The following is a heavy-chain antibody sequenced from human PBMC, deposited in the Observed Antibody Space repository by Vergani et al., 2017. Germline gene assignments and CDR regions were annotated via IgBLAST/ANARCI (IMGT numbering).Heavy chain of an antibody. V-gene: IGHV4-38-2*01. J-gene: IGHJ6*02. Sequence: QVQLQESGPGLVKPSETLSLTCGVSGYSISSGYYWGWIRQPPGKGLEWIGNIYHSGNTYYNPSLKSRVTISVDTSKNQFSLKLRSVTAADTAVYFCARVMYRDEASTGYRLEGMDIWGQGTTVTISS. CDR1: GYSISSGYY. D-gene: IGHD3-9*01. CDR2: IYHSGNT. CDR3: ARVMYRDEASTGYRLEGMDI.